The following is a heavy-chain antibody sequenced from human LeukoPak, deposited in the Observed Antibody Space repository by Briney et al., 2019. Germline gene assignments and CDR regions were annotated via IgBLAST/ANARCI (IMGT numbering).Heavy chain of an antibody. V-gene: IGHV1-2*06. D-gene: IGHD6-13*01. CDR2: INPNSGGT. Sequence: ASVKDSCKASGYTFTGYYMHWVRQAPGQGLEWMGRINPNSGGTNYAQKFQGRVTMTRDRSISTAYLELSRLRSDDTAVYYCARVSRQLVLIDYWGQGTLVTVSS. CDR3: ARVSRQLVLIDY. J-gene: IGHJ4*02. CDR1: GYTFTGYY.